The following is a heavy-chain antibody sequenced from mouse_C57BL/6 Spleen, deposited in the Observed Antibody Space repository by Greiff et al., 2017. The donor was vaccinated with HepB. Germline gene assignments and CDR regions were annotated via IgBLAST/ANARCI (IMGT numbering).Heavy chain of an antibody. V-gene: IGHV3-6*01. CDR1: GYSITSGYY. Sequence: DVQLQESGPGLVKPSQSLSLTCSVTGYSITSGYYWNWIRQFPGNKLEWMGYISYDGSNNYNPSLKNRISITRDTSKNQFFLKLNSVTTEDTATYYCARGNFITTAYYFDYWGQGTTLTVSS. CDR2: ISYDGSN. D-gene: IGHD1-1*01. CDR3: ARGNFITTAYYFDY. J-gene: IGHJ2*01.